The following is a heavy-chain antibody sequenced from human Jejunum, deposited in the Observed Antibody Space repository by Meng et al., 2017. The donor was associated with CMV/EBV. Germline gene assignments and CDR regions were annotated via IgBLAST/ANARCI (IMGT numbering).Heavy chain of an antibody. J-gene: IGHJ5*02. Sequence: SGGSFKNDYWSWIRQPPGKGLEWIGYIYNSGSTDYNPSLRSRVTMSVDTSKNQFSLKLTSVTSADTAVYYCARGQSGGISNWFDPWGQGILVTVSS. CDR3: ARGQSGGISNWFDP. CDR2: IYNSGST. D-gene: IGHD4-23*01. V-gene: IGHV4-59*01. CDR1: GGSFKNDY.